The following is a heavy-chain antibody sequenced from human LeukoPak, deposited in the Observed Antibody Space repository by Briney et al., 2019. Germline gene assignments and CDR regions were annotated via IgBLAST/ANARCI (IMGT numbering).Heavy chain of an antibody. J-gene: IGHJ4*02. CDR3: ARVKAAAGLFDY. CDR2: ISGSGGST. CDR1: GFTFSSYA. D-gene: IGHD6-13*01. Sequence: GGSLRLSCAASGFTFSSYAMSWVRQAPGKGLEWVSAISGSGGSTYYADSVKGRFTISRDNSKNTLYLQMNSLRAEDTAVYYCARVKAAAGLFDYWGQGTLVTVSS. V-gene: IGHV3-23*01.